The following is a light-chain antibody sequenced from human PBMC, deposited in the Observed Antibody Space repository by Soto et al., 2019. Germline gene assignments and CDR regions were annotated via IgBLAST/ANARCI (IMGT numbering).Light chain of an antibody. CDR1: SSDVGGYNY. CDR2: EVS. J-gene: IGLJ3*02. Sequence: QSVLTQPASVSGSPGQSITISCTGTSSDVGGYNYVSCYQQHPGKAPKLMIYEVSNRPSGVSNRFSGSKSGNTASLTISGLHAEDEADYYCSSYTSSSTRVFGGGTKLTVL. CDR3: SSYTSSSTRV. V-gene: IGLV2-14*01.